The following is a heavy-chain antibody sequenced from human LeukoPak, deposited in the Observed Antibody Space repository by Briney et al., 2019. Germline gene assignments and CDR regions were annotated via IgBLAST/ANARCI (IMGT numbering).Heavy chain of an antibody. CDR2: ISSIGSTI. V-gene: IGHV3-48*03. J-gene: IGHJ4*02. CDR1: GFTFSRYE. D-gene: IGHD6-19*01. CDR3: ARVGYSNGCYDGYYFDY. Sequence: PGGSLRLFCAASGFTFSRYEMNWVRQAPGRGLVWVSYISSIGSTIYYADSVKGRFTISRDNAKNSLYRQMNSLRAEDTAVYYCARVGYSNGCYDGYYFDYWGQGTLVTVSS.